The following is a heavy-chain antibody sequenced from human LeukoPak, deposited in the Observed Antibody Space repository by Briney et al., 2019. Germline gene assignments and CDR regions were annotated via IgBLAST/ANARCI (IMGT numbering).Heavy chain of an antibody. V-gene: IGHV3-23*01. CDR3: ASQLTVVTPEEAFDI. Sequence: GRSLRLSCAASGFTFSTCAMSWVRQAPGTGPEWVSAITGSGGGTYYADSVKGRFTIPRHKSNTTLYLHLTSLRAEDLAVYYCASQLTVVTPEEAFDIWGQGTMVTVSS. J-gene: IGHJ3*02. CDR1: GFTFSTCA. CDR2: ITGSGGGT. D-gene: IGHD4-23*01.